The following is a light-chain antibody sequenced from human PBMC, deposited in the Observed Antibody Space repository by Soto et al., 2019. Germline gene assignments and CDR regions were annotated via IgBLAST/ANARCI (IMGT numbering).Light chain of an antibody. CDR3: AAWDDSLSGPV. Sequence: QSALTQPPSASGTPGQRVTISCSGSSSNIGSNYVYWYQQVPGTAPKLLIYRNNQRPSGVPDRFSGSKSGTSASLAISGLRSEDEADYYCAAWDDSLSGPVFGGGTKLTVL. CDR2: RNN. J-gene: IGLJ2*01. V-gene: IGLV1-47*01. CDR1: SSNIGSNY.